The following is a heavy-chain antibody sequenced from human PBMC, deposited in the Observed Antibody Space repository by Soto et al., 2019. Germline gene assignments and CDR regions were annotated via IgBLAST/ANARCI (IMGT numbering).Heavy chain of an antibody. V-gene: IGHV3-23*01. Sequence: EVQLLESGGGLVQPGGSLRLSCAASGFTFSTYAMSWVRQAPGKGLEWVSAISASGDSTYSADSVKGRFTISRDNSMNALYLQMSSLGIEDTAVYYCAHPRGYGVFDAYDIWGQGTMVTVSS. CDR3: AHPRGYGVFDAYDI. CDR1: GFTFSTYA. J-gene: IGHJ3*02. D-gene: IGHD4-17*01. CDR2: ISASGDST.